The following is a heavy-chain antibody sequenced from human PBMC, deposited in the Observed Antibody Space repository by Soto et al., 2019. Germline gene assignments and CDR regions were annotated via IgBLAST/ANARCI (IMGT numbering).Heavy chain of an antibody. D-gene: IGHD3-22*01. Sequence: PGGSLRLSCAASGLTFSGYWMSWVRQAPGKGLEWVANIKQDGSQKYYVDSVKGRFTISRDNAKNSLYLQMNSLRVEDTAVYYCASAYYYDSSGYSPGGYWGQGTLVTVSS. CDR1: GLTFSGYW. V-gene: IGHV3-7*01. J-gene: IGHJ4*02. CDR3: ASAYYYDSSGYSPGGY. CDR2: IKQDGSQK.